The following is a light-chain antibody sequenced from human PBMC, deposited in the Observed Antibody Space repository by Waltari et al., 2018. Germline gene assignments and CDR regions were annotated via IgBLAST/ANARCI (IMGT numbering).Light chain of an antibody. CDR3: QQYYTSPYT. CDR1: QSISNW. J-gene: IGKJ2*01. CDR2: KAT. Sequence: DIQMTQSPSTLSASVGDRVTIICRASQSISNWLAWYQQKPGKAPKLLIHKATTLESGVPDRFSASGSGTDFTLTISSLQAEDVAVYYCQQYYTSPYTFGQGTKLEIK. V-gene: IGKV1-5*03.